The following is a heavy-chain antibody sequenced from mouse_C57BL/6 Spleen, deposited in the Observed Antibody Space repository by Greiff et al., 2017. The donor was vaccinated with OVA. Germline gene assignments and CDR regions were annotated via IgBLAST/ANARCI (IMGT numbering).Heavy chain of an antibody. V-gene: IGHV5-4*01. CDR1: GFTFSSYA. CDR3: ARDPYYGYDEGTWFAY. CDR2: ISDGGSYT. J-gene: IGHJ3*01. Sequence: EVHLVESGGGLVKPGGSLKLSCAASGFTFSSYAMSWVRQTPEKRLEWVATISDGGSYTYYPDNVKGRFTISRDNAKNNLYLQMSHLKSEDTAMYYCARDPYYGYDEGTWFAYWGQGTLVTVSA. D-gene: IGHD2-9*01.